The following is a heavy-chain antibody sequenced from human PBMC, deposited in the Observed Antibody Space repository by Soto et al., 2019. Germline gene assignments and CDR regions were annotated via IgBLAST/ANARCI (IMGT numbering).Heavy chain of an antibody. Sequence: ASVKVSCKASGYTFTSYAMHWVRQAPGQRLEWMGWINAGNCNTKYSQKFQGRVTITRDTSASTAYMELSSLRSEDTAVYYCARGTQGLRFLEWLSMDVWGQGTTVTVSS. D-gene: IGHD3-3*01. CDR3: ARGTQGLRFLEWLSMDV. CDR1: GYTFTSYA. V-gene: IGHV1-3*01. J-gene: IGHJ6*02. CDR2: INAGNCNT.